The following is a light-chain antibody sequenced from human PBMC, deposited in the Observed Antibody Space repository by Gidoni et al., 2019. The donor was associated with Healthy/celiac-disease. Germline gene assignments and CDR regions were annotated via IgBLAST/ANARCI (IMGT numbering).Light chain of an antibody. CDR1: QSGSSSY. J-gene: IGKJ4*01. V-gene: IGKV3-20*01. Sequence: EIVLTQSPGTLSLSPGERATISCRASQSGSSSYLAWYQQKPGQAPRLLIYGASSRATGIPDRFSGSGSGTDFTLTISRLEPEDFAVYYCQQYGSSPGTFGGGTKVEIK. CDR3: QQYGSSPGT. CDR2: GAS.